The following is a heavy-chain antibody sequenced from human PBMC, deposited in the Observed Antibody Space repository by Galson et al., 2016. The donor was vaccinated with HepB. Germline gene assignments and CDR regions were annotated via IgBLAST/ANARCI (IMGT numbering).Heavy chain of an antibody. CDR3: WGDDY. Sequence: LRLSCAASGFSVSNDWMHWVRQAPGKGLEWVGLLKRKSDGGTANYAAPLKGRFTISRDDSKNTLYLQMNSLMTEDTGVYYCWGDDYWGQGTLVTVPS. J-gene: IGHJ3*01. CDR1: GFSVSNDW. CDR2: LKRKSDGGTA. D-gene: IGHD5-12*01. V-gene: IGHV3-15*01.